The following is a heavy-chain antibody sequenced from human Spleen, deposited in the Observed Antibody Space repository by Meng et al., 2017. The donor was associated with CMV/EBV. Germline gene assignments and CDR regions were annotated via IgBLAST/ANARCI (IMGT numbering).Heavy chain of an antibody. V-gene: IGHV3-53*01. D-gene: IGHD3-10*01. CDR3: ARGGSMVRGVNWFDP. CDR2: IYSGGTT. Sequence: GESLKISCAASGFTVRSNYMSWVRQAPGKGLEWVSVIYSGGTTHYADSVKGRFTISRDTSKNTVDLQMNNLRVEDTAVYFCARGGSMVRGVNWFDPWGQGTLVTVSS. CDR1: GFTVRSNY. J-gene: IGHJ5*02.